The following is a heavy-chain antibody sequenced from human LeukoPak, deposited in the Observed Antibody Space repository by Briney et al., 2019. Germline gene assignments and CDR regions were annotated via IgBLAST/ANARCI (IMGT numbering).Heavy chain of an antibody. CDR3: ATLGGDLDY. CDR2: IDPEDGET. Sequence: ASVKISCXVSGYTFIDYNMHWVKQAPGKGLAWMGLIDPEDGETIYAERIQDRVTFTADTSTDTVYIEMRRLTSEDTAAYYCATLGGDLDYWAQGTLVTVSS. CDR1: GYTFIDYN. J-gene: IGHJ4*02. V-gene: IGHV1-69-2*01. D-gene: IGHD4-17*01.